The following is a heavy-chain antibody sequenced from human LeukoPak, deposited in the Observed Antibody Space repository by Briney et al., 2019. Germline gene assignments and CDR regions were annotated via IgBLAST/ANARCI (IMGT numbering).Heavy chain of an antibody. D-gene: IGHD1-26*01. V-gene: IGHV3-74*01. CDR3: AREEEAYSGSRIDY. CDR1: GFTFSSYW. J-gene: IGHJ4*02. CDR2: VNNDGSAS. Sequence: GGSLRLSCAASGFTFSSYWMHWVRQAPGKGLEWVSRVNNDGSASTYADSVKGRFTISRDNSKNTLYMQMNSLRAEDTAAYYCAREEEAYSGSRIDYWGQGTLVTVSS.